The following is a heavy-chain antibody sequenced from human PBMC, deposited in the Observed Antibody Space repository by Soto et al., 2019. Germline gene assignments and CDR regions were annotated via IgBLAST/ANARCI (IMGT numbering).Heavy chain of an antibody. J-gene: IGHJ6*02. CDR2: IYHSGST. V-gene: IGHV4-30-2*01. D-gene: IGHD3-10*01. CDR1: GGSISSGGYS. Sequence: PSETLSLTCAVSGGSISSGGYSWSWIRQPPGKGLEWIGYIYHSGSTYYNPSLKSRVTISVDRSKNQFSLKLSSVTAADTAVYYCARESWRGPGGAYYYGMDVWGQGTTVTVSS. CDR3: ARESWRGPGGAYYYGMDV.